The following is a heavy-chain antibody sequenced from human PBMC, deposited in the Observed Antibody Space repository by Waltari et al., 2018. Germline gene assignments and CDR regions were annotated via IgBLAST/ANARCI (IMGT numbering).Heavy chain of an antibody. Sequence: EVQLLESGGALIEPGGSLRLSCVGSGFSFSYYAMTWIRQAPGEVLEWVAGISATGDYKYYADSVKGRFTISRDNSKNTLYLEVAGLRAEDTAVYYCAKGSGYSYGYPEYWGQGTLVAVSS. CDR1: GFSFSYYA. CDR3: AKGSGYSYGYPEY. CDR2: ISATGDYK. J-gene: IGHJ4*02. V-gene: IGHV3-23*01. D-gene: IGHD5-18*01.